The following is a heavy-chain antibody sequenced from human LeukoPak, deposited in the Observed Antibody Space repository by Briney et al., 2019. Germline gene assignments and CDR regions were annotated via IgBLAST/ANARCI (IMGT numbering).Heavy chain of an antibody. Sequence: SETLSLTCAVYGGSFSGYYWSWIRQPPGKGLEWIGEINHSGSTNYNPSLKSRVTISVDTSKNQFSLKLISVTAADTAVYYCARSRGDYVLKYFQHWGQGTLVTVSS. CDR2: INHSGST. CDR1: GGSFSGYY. V-gene: IGHV4-34*01. D-gene: IGHD4-17*01. CDR3: ARSRGDYVLKYFQH. J-gene: IGHJ1*01.